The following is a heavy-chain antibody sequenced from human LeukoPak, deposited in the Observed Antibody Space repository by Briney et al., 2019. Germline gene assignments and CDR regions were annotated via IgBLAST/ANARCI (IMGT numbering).Heavy chain of an antibody. CDR2: IYYTGSA. J-gene: IGHJ4*02. CDR1: GGSISSYY. D-gene: IGHD3-16*01. Sequence: PSETLSLTCTVSGGSISSYYWSWVRQPPGKGPEWIGYIYYTGSANYNPSLKSRVTISVDTSTNQFSLKLDSVTAADTAVYYCARGAYIWGTSYYFDYWGQGTLVTVSS. V-gene: IGHV4-59*01. CDR3: ARGAYIWGTSYYFDY.